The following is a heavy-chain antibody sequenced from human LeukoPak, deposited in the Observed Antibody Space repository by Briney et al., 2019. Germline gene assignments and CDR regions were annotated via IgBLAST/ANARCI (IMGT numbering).Heavy chain of an antibody. J-gene: IGHJ4*02. CDR2: FDPEDGET. V-gene: IGHV1-24*01. D-gene: IGHD3-22*01. CDR3: AREDLYYYDSSGYLDY. CDR1: GYTLTELS. Sequence: ASVKVSCKVSGYTLTELSMHWVRQAPGKGLEWMGGFDPEDGETIYAQKFQGRVTMTEDTSTDTAYMELSSLRSEDTAVYYCAREDLYYYDSSGYLDYWGQGTLVTVSS.